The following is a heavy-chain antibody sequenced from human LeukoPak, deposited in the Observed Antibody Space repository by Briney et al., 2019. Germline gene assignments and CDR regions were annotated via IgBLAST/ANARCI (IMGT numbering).Heavy chain of an antibody. CDR2: IKQDGSEK. J-gene: IGHJ4*02. CDR3: AGGSGWLIEVY. CDR1: GFTFSRYW. V-gene: IGHV3-7*01. Sequence: GGSLRLSCAASGFTFSRYWLSRVRQAPGKGLEWVANIKQDGSEKEHVDSVKGRFTISRDNAKNSLYLQLNSLRVEDTAVYYCAGGSGWLIEVYWGQGTLVTVSS. D-gene: IGHD6-19*01.